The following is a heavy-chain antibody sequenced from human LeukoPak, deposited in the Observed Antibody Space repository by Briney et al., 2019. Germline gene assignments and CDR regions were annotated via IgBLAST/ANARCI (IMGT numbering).Heavy chain of an antibody. CDR3: AKDKARYGMDV. V-gene: IGHV3-30*18. CDR1: GFTFSSYG. CDR2: ISYDGSNK. Sequence: GRSLGLSRAASGFTFSSYGMHWVRQAPGKGLEWVAVISYDGSNKYYADSVKGRFTISRDNSKNTLYLQMNSLRAEDTAVYYCAKDKARYGMDVWGKGTTVTVSS. J-gene: IGHJ6*04.